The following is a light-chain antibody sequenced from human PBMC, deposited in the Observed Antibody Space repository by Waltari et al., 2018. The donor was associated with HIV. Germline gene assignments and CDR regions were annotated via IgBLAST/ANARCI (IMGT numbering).Light chain of an antibody. CDR1: ENIGTS. CDR2: MAS. J-gene: IGKJ4*01. V-gene: IGKV1-5*03. CDR3: QQYYSSSVT. Sequence: IQMTQSPSIVSASVGDRVTITCRASENIGTSLAWYQQTPGKAPKVLIYMASSLEGGVPSRFIGSRSGTEFTLTIRSLQPDDFGTYYCQQYYSSSVTFGGGTKVEI.